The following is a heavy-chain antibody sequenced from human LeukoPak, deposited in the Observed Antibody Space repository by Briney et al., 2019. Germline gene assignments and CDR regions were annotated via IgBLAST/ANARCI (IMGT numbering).Heavy chain of an antibody. CDR1: GFTFSICW. D-gene: IGHD3-9*01. CDR2: VNGDGSDP. V-gene: IGHV3-74*01. J-gene: IGHJ4*02. Sequence: GGSLRLSCTASGFTFSICWMHWVRQAPGKGLVWVSRVNGDGSDPRYADSVKGRFTVSRDNAKNTLYLQMNSLRAEDTALYYCARGAVSHYDILTDPWGQGTLVTVSS. CDR3: ARGAVSHYDILTDP.